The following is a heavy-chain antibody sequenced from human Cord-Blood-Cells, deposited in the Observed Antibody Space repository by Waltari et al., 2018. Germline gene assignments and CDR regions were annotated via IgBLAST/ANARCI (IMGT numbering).Heavy chain of an antibody. J-gene: IGHJ5*02. CDR1: GSTFTAYY. Sequence: QVQLVQSGAEVKKPGASVKVSCKASGSTFTAYYMHRVRQAPGQGLEWMGWINPNSGGTNYAQKFQGWVTMTRDTSISTAYMELSRLRSDDTAVYYCARAYSSSWYKVNWFDPWGQGTLVTVSS. CDR3: ARAYSSSWYKVNWFDP. V-gene: IGHV1-2*04. D-gene: IGHD6-13*01. CDR2: INPNSGGT.